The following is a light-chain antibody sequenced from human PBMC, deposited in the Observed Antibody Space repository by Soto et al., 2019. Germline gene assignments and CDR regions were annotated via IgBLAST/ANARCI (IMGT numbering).Light chain of an antibody. Sequence: AIQLTQSPSSLSASVGDRVTITCRASQDITSALAWYQQKPGKAPNLLIYAASSLKSGVPSRFSGSGSGTDFTLTISSLQPEDFVTYYCQQFNSYVITFGQGTRLETK. CDR1: QDITSA. J-gene: IGKJ5*01. V-gene: IGKV1-13*02. CDR3: QQFNSYVIT. CDR2: AAS.